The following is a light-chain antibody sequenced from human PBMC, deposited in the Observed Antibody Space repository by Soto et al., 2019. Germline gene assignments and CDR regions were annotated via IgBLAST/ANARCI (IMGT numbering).Light chain of an antibody. Sequence: QSALTQPASVSGSPGQSITISCTGSSGDVGHYNYVSWYQQHPGKAPKLMIYEVSNRPSGVSNRFSGSKSGNTASLIISGLQAEAEADYYCTSYTTSRIWVFGGGTKLTVL. J-gene: IGLJ3*02. V-gene: IGLV2-14*01. CDR1: SGDVGHYNY. CDR3: TSYTTSRIWV. CDR2: EVS.